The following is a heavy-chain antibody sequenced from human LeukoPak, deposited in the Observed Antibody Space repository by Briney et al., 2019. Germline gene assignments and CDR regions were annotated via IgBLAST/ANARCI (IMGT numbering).Heavy chain of an antibody. CDR3: ARALTTLTYEGY. CDR2: ISGSNSYI. J-gene: IGHJ4*02. D-gene: IGHD1-1*01. V-gene: IGHV3-21*01. Sequence: ETLSLTCTASGGSISSSSYYWGWIRQPPGKGLEWVSSISGSNSYIFYADSVKGRFTVSRDNAKDSLYLQMNSLRAEDTAVYYCARALTTLTYEGYWGQGTLVTVSS. CDR1: GGSISSSS.